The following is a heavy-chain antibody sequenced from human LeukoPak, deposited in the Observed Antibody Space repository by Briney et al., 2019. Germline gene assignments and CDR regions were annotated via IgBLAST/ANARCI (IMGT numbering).Heavy chain of an antibody. J-gene: IGHJ5*01. CDR1: GGSISSYH. CDR3: ARDRGLDGSDQLDS. CDR2: INNNGDT. V-gene: IGHV4-4*07. D-gene: IGHD3-10*01. Sequence: ASETLSLTCTVSGGSISSYHWIWIRQPAGKGLEWIGRINNNGDTVYNPSLKSRATMSLDMTNNQFSLKLSSVTATDTAVYYCARDRGLDGSDQLDSWGPGTLVTVSS.